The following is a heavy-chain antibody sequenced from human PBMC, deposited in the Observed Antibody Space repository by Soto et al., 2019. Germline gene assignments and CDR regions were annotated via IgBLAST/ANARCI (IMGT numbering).Heavy chain of an antibody. V-gene: IGHV3-11*01. CDR1: GFTFSDYY. D-gene: IGHD6-13*01. CDR3: ARYSSSWAYYYGMAV. J-gene: IGHJ6*02. CDR2: ISSSGSTI. Sequence: PXGSLRLSCAASGFTFSDYYMSWIRQAPGKGLEWVSYISSSGSTIYYADSVKGRFTISRDNAKNSLYLQMNSLRAEDTAVYYCARYSSSWAYYYGMAVWGQGNTVTVSS.